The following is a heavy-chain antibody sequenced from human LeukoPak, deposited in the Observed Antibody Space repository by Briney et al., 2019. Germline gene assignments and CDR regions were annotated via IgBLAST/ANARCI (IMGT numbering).Heavy chain of an antibody. V-gene: IGHV3-7*01. CDR2: IKQDGSEK. Sequence: PGGSLRLSCAASGFTFRDYSDYWMTWGRQAPGKGLEWAANIKQDGSEKYYVDSVKGRFTISRDNAKTSFFLQTNSLRAEDTAVYYCARVGRYSYAHNSWGQGTLVTVSS. CDR3: ARVGRYSYAHNS. D-gene: IGHD5-18*01. CDR1: GFTFRDYSDYW. J-gene: IGHJ4*02.